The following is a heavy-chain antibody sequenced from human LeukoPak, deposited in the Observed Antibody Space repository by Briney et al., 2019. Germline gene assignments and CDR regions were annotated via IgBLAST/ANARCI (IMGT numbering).Heavy chain of an antibody. J-gene: IGHJ6*04. CDR3: ARVIVDDV. D-gene: IGHD2-15*01. CDR2: ISSSGRT. V-gene: IGHV4-4*07. CDR1: GGSISTDY. Sequence: PSETLSLTCNVSGGSISTDYWSWIRQPAGQGLEWIGRISSSGRTNYNPALKSRVTMSVDTSKNQFSLKLISVTAADTAVYYYARVIVDDVWGKGTTVTVSS.